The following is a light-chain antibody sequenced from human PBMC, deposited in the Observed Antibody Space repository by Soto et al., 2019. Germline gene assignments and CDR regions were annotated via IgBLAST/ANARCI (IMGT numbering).Light chain of an antibody. J-gene: IGKJ1*01. CDR3: QQYNSYSGM. CDR2: DAS. Sequence: AIQMTQSPSSLSASVGDRVTISCRASQGIGNALGWYQQKPGKPPKVLIFDASSLESGVPSRFSGNGSGTEFTLTISGLQPDDFASYYCQQYNSYSGMFGQGTKVDIK. CDR1: QGIGNA. V-gene: IGKV1-13*02.